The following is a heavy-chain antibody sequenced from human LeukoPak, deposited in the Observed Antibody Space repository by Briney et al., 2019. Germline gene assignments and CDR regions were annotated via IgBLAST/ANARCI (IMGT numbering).Heavy chain of an antibody. Sequence: SETLSLTCAVYGGSFSGYYWSWIRQPPGKGLEWIGEINHSGNTNYNPSLKSRVTISLDTSKNQFSLKLSSVTAADTAVYYCARHTGVRFSYFDYWGQGTLVTVSS. D-gene: IGHD3-3*01. V-gene: IGHV4-34*01. CDR3: ARHTGVRFSYFDY. CDR1: GGSFSGYY. J-gene: IGHJ4*02. CDR2: INHSGNT.